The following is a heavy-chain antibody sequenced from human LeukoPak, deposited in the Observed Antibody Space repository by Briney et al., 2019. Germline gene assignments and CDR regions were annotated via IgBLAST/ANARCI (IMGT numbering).Heavy chain of an antibody. V-gene: IGHV4-39*07. CDR3: ARSRRLRYFDWSPYYFDY. CDR2: INHSGST. D-gene: IGHD3-9*01. J-gene: IGHJ4*02. CDR1: GGSISSSSYY. Sequence: PETLSLTCTVSGGSISSSSYYWSWIRQPPGKGLEWIGEINHSGSTNYNPSLKGRVTISVDTSKNQFSLKLSSVTAADTAVYYCARSRRLRYFDWSPYYFDYWGQGTLVTVSS.